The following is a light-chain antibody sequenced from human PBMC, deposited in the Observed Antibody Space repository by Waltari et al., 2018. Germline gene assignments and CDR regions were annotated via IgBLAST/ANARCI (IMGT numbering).Light chain of an antibody. CDR1: SSDVGDY. Sequence: QSALTQPPSASGSPGQSVTISCTGPSSDVGDYFSWYQQHPGKAPKLMISEVTKRPSGVPDRFSGSKSGNTASLTVSGLQAEDEADYYCSSYAGSNNLVFGGGTKLTVL. CDR2: EVT. CDR3: SSYAGSNNLV. J-gene: IGLJ2*01. V-gene: IGLV2-8*01.